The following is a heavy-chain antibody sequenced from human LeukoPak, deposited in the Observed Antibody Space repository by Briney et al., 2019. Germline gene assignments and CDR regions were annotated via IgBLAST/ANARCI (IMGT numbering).Heavy chain of an antibody. CDR1: GFTFSSYS. CDR2: ISSSSSYI. D-gene: IGHD3-3*01. CDR3: ATDYDFWSGYFGGGY. V-gene: IGHV3-21*04. Sequence: PGGSLRLSCAASGFTFSSYSMNWVRQAPGKGLEWVSSISSSSSYIYYADSVKGRFTISRDNAKNSLYLQMNSLRAEDTAVYYCATDYDFWSGYFGGGYWGQGTLVTVSS. J-gene: IGHJ4*02.